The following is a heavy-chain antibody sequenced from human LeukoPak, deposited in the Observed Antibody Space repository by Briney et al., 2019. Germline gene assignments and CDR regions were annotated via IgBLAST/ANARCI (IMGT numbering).Heavy chain of an antibody. Sequence: PGGSLRLSCAASGFTFSSYVMSWVRQAPGKGVEGVSAISGSGGSKYYADSVKGGFTISRENSKNPLYLQMNSLRADDTAVYYCAKDAGLGTAMAVNFDYWGQGTLVTVSS. J-gene: IGHJ4*02. CDR3: AKDAGLGTAMAVNFDY. V-gene: IGHV3-23*01. D-gene: IGHD5-18*01. CDR1: GFTFSSYV. CDR2: ISGSGGSK.